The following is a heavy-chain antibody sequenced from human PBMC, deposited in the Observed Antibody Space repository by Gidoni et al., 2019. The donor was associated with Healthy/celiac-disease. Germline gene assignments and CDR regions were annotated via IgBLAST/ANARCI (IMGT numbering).Heavy chain of an antibody. J-gene: IGHJ6*02. V-gene: IGHV3-30*03. Sequence: QVQLVESGGGVVKPGRPLRLSGAASGLTVSRSGMHWATQAPGKGLEWVAVISYDGSNKYYADSVKGPFTISRDNSKNTLYLQMNSLRAEDTAVYYCAIDQGPVIVVVTLQYYYYGMDVWGQGTTVTVSS. CDR3: AIDQGPVIVVVTLQYYYYGMDV. CDR2: ISYDGSNK. CDR1: GLTVSRSG. D-gene: IGHD3-22*01.